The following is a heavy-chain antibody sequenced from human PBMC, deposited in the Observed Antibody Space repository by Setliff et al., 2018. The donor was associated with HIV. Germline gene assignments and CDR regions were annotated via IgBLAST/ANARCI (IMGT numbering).Heavy chain of an antibody. CDR1: GASIRSDNYY. CDR3: ARHLRWELPYYFDY. J-gene: IGHJ4*02. V-gene: IGHV4-39*01. D-gene: IGHD1-26*01. CDR2: IYYSGAT. Sequence: SETLSLTCSVSGASIRSDNYYWGWIRQPPGKGLEWIGSIYYSGATYYNPSLKSRVTLSVDTSNNQFSLKLSSVTAADTAVYYCARHLRWELPYYFDYWGQGTLVTVSS.